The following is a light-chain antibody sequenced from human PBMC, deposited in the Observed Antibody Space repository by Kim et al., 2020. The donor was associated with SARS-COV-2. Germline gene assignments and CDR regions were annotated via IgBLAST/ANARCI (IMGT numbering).Light chain of an antibody. Sequence: PGGTVTSAVGSNTAAVTSGHYPYWFQQKPGQVPRTLIYDTTDKHSWTPARFSGSLLGGKAALTLSGAQPEDEADYYCFLSYPGAQIFGGGTQLTVL. CDR3: FLSYPGAQI. CDR1: TAAVTSGHY. J-gene: IGLJ2*01. CDR2: DTT. V-gene: IGLV7-46*01.